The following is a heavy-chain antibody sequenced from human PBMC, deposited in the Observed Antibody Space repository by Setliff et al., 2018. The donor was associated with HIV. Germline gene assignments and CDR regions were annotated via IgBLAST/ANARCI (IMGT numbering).Heavy chain of an antibody. J-gene: IGHJ4*02. CDR1: GFTVSSNY. CDR2: IYSGGST. V-gene: IGHV3-53*01. D-gene: IGHD4-4*01. Sequence: GGSLRLSCAASGFTVSSNYMSWVRQAPGKGLEWVSVIYSGGSTYYADSVKGRFTISRDNSKNTLYLQMSSLRAEDTAVYYCARSMTTVPFFDYWGQGTLVTVSS. CDR3: ARSMTTVPFFDY.